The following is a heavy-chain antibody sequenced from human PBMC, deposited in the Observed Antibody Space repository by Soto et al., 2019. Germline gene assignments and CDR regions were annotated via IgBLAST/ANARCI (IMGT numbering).Heavy chain of an antibody. CDR2: INAGNGNT. CDR3: ARGYYYDSSGYP. D-gene: IGHD3-22*01. Sequence: ASVKVSCKASGYTFTSYAMHWVGQAPGQRLEWRGWINAGNGNTKYSQKFQGRVTITRDTSASTAYMELSSLRSEDTAVYYCARGYYYDSSGYPWGQGTLVTVSS. V-gene: IGHV1-3*01. J-gene: IGHJ5*02. CDR1: GYTFTSYA.